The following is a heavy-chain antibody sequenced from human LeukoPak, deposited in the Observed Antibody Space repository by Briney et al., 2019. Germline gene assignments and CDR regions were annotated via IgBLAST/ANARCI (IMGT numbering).Heavy chain of an antibody. V-gene: IGHV3-53*01. Sequence: PGGSLRLSCAASGFSIRSNYMSWVRQAPGRGLEWVSIVYASGNTYYSDSVKGRFTISRDNSKNTSYLQMNSLRAEDTAVYYCAREDLVLYYFDYWGQGTLVTVSS. D-gene: IGHD6-6*01. CDR1: GFSIRSNY. CDR3: AREDLVLYYFDY. CDR2: VYASGNT. J-gene: IGHJ4*02.